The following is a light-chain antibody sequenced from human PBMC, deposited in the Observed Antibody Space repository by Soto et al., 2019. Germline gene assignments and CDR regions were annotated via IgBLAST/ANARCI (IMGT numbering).Light chain of an antibody. CDR1: SSNIGSNT. CDR2: NNN. Sequence: QPVLTQPPSASGTPGQRVTISCSGSSSNIGSNTVNWYQQLPGTAPKLLIYNNNQRPSGVPDRFSGSKSGTSASLAISGLQSEDEADYYCQSYDSSLSGSVFGGGTKLTVL. J-gene: IGLJ2*01. CDR3: QSYDSSLSGSV. V-gene: IGLV1-44*01.